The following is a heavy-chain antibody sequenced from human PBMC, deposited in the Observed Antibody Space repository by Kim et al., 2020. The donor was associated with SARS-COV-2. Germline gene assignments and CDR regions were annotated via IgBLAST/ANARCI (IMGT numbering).Heavy chain of an antibody. V-gene: IGHV4-39*02. CDR3: AGEPGIAAAGGD. Sequence: YYNPSLKSRVTISVDTSKNQFSLKLSSVTAADTAVYYCAGEPGIAAAGGDWGQGTLVTVSS. D-gene: IGHD6-13*01. J-gene: IGHJ4*02.